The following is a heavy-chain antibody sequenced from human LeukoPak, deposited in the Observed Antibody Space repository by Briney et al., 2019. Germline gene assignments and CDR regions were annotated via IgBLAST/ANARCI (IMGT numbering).Heavy chain of an antibody. V-gene: IGHV3-30*02. D-gene: IGHD4-17*01. J-gene: IGHJ6*03. CDR1: GFTFSSYG. CDR2: IRYDGRNK. Sequence: GGSLRLSCAPSGFTFSSYGMHWVRQAPLKGLEWVAFIRYDGRNKYYADSVKGRFTISRDNSKNTLYLQMNSLRAEDTAVYYCARDHHGFYYYYMDVWGKGTTVTISS. CDR3: ARDHHGFYYYYMDV.